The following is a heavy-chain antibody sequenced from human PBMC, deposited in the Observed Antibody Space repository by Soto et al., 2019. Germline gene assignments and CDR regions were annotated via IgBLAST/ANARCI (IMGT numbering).Heavy chain of an antibody. D-gene: IGHD2-15*01. Sequence: EVQLVESGGNLVQPGGSLRLSCAASGFTVSGNYMSWVRQAPGKDLEWVSTIYSGGSTYYADSVKGRFTISRDKPKNTLYLKLNSLRAEDTAVYYCARVVATSGLVDCWGQGTLVTVSS. V-gene: IGHV3-66*01. CDR3: ARVVATSGLVDC. CDR1: GFTVSGNY. CDR2: IYSGGST. J-gene: IGHJ4*02.